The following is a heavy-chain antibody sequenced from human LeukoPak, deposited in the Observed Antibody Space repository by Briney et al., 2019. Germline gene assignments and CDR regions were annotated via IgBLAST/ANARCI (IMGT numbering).Heavy chain of an antibody. V-gene: IGHV3-49*04. CDR1: GFTYGDYA. Sequence: QPGRSLRLSCTASGFTYGDYAMSWVRPAPGKGLEWVGLIRSKAYGVTTEYAASVKGRFTISRDDSKSIAYLQMNSLKTEDTAVYYCTRAHGGWFDYWGQGTLVTVSS. CDR3: TRAHGGWFDY. CDR2: IRSKAYGVTT. J-gene: IGHJ4*02. D-gene: IGHD6-19*01.